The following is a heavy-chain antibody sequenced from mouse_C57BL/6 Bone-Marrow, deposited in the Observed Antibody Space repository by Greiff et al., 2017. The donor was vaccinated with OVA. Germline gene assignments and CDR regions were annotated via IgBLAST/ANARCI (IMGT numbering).Heavy chain of an antibody. D-gene: IGHD1-1*01. J-gene: IGHJ2*01. Sequence: LVESGPELVKPGASVKISCKASGYAFSSSWMNWVKQRPGKGLEWIGRIYPGDGDTNYNGKFKGKATLTADKSSSTAYMQLSSLTSEDSAVYFCARDPYYYGSSYFDYWGQGTTLTVSS. CDR1: GYAFSSSW. V-gene: IGHV1-82*01. CDR2: IYPGDGDT. CDR3: ARDPYYYGSSYFDY.